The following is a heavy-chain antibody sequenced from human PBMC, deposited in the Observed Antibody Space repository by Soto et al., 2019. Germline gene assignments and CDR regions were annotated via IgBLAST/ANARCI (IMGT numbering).Heavy chain of an antibody. CDR2: NYI. Sequence: PGGSLRFPGAPSAFTFSRYSMNWVRKAPGKGLEWVSSNYIYYADSMKGRFTVSRDNAKNSVYLDMNSLSAEDTAVYYCARESEDLTSNFDYWGQGTLVTVSS. V-gene: IGHV3-21*01. J-gene: IGHJ4*02. CDR3: ARESEDLTSNFDY. CDR1: AFTFSRYS.